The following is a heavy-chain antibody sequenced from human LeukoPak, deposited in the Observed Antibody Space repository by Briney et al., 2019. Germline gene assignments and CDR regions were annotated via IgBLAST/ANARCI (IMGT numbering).Heavy chain of an antibody. CDR3: ARVKLEHKGNYHYYYMDV. V-gene: IGHV3-7*03. Sequence: GGSLRLSCAASGFGFSSHWMNWVRQAPGKGLECVASVRLDGSEKYYVDSVKGRFTISRDNAKNSLYLQMKSLRAEDTAMYHCARVKLEHKGNYHYYYMDVWGKGTTVTVSS. J-gene: IGHJ6*03. CDR2: VRLDGSEK. D-gene: IGHD3-3*01. CDR1: GFGFSSHW.